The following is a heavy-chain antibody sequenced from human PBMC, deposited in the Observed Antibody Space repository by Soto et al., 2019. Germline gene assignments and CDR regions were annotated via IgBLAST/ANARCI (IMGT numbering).Heavy chain of an antibody. CDR2: INWKSDI. D-gene: IGHD3-16*01. CDR3: AISQDRGGRTTFIY. V-gene: IGHV3-9*01. J-gene: IGHJ4*02. CDR1: VFTFDDNA. Sequence: SLRLSCAVSVFTFDDNAMHWVRQAPEKGLEWVSGINWKSDIGYADSVKGRFTISRDNAESSLYLQMNSLRAEDTALYYCAISQDRGGRTTFIYWGQGTQVTVSS.